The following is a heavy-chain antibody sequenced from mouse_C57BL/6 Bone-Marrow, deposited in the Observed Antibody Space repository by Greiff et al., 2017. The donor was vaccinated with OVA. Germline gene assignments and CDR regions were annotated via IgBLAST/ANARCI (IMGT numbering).Heavy chain of an antibody. Sequence: EVQLQQSGAELVRPGASVKLSCTASGFNITDDYMHWVKQRPEQGLEWIGWIDPENGDTEYATKFQGKATITADTSSNTAYLQLRSLTSEDTAVYYFTTLFFDYWGQGTTLTVSS. CDR1: GFNITDDY. J-gene: IGHJ2*01. V-gene: IGHV14-4*01. CDR3: TTLFFDY. CDR2: IDPENGDT.